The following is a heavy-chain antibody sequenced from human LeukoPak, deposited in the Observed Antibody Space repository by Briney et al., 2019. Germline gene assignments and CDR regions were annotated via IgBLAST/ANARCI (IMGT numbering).Heavy chain of an antibody. CDR3: ARSSTVTTEIDYGMDV. CDR1: GFTFSSYW. J-gene: IGHJ6*02. CDR2: IKQDGSEK. D-gene: IGHD4-17*01. Sequence: QPGGSLRLSCAASGFTFSSYWMSWVRQAPGKGLEWVANIKQDGSEKYYVDSVKGRFTIFRDNAKNSLYLQMNSLRAEDTAVYYCARSSTVTTEIDYGMDVWGQGTTVTVSS. V-gene: IGHV3-7*01.